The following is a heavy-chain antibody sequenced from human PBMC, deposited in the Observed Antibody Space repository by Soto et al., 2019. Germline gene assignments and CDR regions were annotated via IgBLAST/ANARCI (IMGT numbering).Heavy chain of an antibody. D-gene: IGHD2-15*01. V-gene: IGHV1-58*02. CDR2: IVVGSGNT. CDR1: GFTFTSSA. CDR3: AASLGYCSGGSCSKPGYYYYYYYMVV. J-gene: IGHJ6*03. Sequence: GASVKVSCKASGFTFTSSAMQWVRQARGQHLEWIGWIVVGSGNTNYAQKFQERVTITRDMSTSTAYMELSSLRSEDTAVYYCAASLGYCSGGSCSKPGYYYYYYYMVVWGKGTTVTVSS.